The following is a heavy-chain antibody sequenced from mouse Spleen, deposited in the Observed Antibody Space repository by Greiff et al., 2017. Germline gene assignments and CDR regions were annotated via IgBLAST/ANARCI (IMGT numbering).Heavy chain of an antibody. V-gene: IGHV3-6*01. J-gene: IGHJ1*01. Sequence: EVKLQESGPGLVKPSQSLSLTCSVTGYSITSGYSWNWIRQFPGNKLEWMGYISYDGSNNYNPSLKNRISITRDTSKNQFFLKLNSVTTEDTATYYCAREGYGNWGYFDVWGAGTTVTVSS. CDR2: ISYDGSN. CDR3: AREGYGNWGYFDV. CDR1: GYSITSGYS. D-gene: IGHD2-1*01.